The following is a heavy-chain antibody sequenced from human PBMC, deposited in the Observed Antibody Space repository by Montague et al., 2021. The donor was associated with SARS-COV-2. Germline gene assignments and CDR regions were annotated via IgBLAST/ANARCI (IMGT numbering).Heavy chain of an antibody. J-gene: IGHJ4*02. CDR3: AKRLDDYFDY. CDR1: GFTFSFYA. Sequence: SLRLSCAASGFTFSFYAMSWVRQAPGKGLQWVSVIYSGGSGTYYADSVKGRFTISRDNSKNTLYLQMNSLRAEDTAVYYCAKRLDDYFDYWGQGTLVTVSS. CDR2: IYSGGSGT. D-gene: IGHD1-1*01. V-gene: IGHV3-23*03.